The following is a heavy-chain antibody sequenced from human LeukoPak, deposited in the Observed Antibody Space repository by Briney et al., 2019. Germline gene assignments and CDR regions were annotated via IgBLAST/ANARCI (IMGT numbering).Heavy chain of an antibody. Sequence: SVKVSCKASGGTFSSYAISWVRRAPGQGLEWMGGIIPIFGTANYAQKFQGRVTITADEPTSTAYMELSSLRSEDTAVYYCARLGMTTVTTADYWGQGTLVTVSS. CDR3: ARLGMTTVTTADY. D-gene: IGHD4-17*01. V-gene: IGHV1-69*01. CDR2: IIPIFGTA. CDR1: GGTFSSYA. J-gene: IGHJ4*02.